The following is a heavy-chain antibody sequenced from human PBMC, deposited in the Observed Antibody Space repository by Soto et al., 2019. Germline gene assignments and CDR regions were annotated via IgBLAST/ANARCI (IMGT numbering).Heavy chain of an antibody. D-gene: IGHD3-16*01. CDR1: GLPHSNFA. J-gene: IGHJ4*02. V-gene: IGHV3-23*05. CDR3: EKDAVYNDGLWLMDH. CDR2: IYGSGRGI. Sequence: GGSLRLSCTASGLPHSNFAMMWVRQAPGKGLECVSGIYGSGRGIEYADSVKGRFTISRDNSKNTVYLQMTDLRADDTAVYYCEKDAVYNDGLWLMDHWGQGTQVTVSS.